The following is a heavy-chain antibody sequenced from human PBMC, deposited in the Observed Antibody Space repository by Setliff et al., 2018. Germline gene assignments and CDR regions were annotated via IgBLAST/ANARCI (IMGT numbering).Heavy chain of an antibody. CDR2: IYYSGST. J-gene: IGHJ5*02. CDR1: GGSISSSSYY. CDR3: ARHHRGVIISWFDP. V-gene: IGHV4-39*01. Sequence: KPSETLSLTCTVSGGSISSSSYYWGWLRQPPGKGLEWIGSIYYSGSTYYNPSLKSQVTISVDKSKNQFSLKLSTVTAADTAVYYCARHHRGVIISWFDPWGQGTLVTVSS. D-gene: IGHD3-10*01.